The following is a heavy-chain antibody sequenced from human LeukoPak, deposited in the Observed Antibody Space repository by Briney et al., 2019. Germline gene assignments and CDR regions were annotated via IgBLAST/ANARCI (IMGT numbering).Heavy chain of an antibody. CDR2: IKQDGSEK. CDR1: GFTFSSYW. V-gene: IGHV3-7*01. D-gene: IGHD6-19*01. Sequence: GGSLRLSCAASGFTFSSYWMSWVRQAPGKGLEWVANIKQDGSEKYYVDSVKGRFTISRDNAKNSLYLQMNSLRAEDTAVYHCARGEQWLVRVYFDYWGQGTLVTVSS. J-gene: IGHJ4*02. CDR3: ARGEQWLVRVYFDY.